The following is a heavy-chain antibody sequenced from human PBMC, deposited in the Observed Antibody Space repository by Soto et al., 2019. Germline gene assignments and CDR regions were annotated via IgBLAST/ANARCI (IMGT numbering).Heavy chain of an antibody. CDR3: AGGRDVCVIRYFDY. Sequence: EVQLVESGGGLVQPGGSLRLSCAASGFTVSSNYMSWVRQAPGKGLEWVSVIYSGGSTYYTDSVKGRFTISRDNSKTTLYLQMHSVRAEDPAVYYFAGGRDVCVIRYFDYWGPGTLVTVSS. D-gene: IGHD3-10*01. J-gene: IGHJ4*02. CDR2: IYSGGST. V-gene: IGHV3-66*01. CDR1: GFTVSSNY.